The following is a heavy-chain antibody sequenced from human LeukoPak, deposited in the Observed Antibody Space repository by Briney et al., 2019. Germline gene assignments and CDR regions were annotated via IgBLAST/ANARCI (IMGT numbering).Heavy chain of an antibody. CDR3: ARPTRRLSLGTRIAYLDY. CDR1: GGSISSYY. D-gene: IGHD6-25*01. V-gene: IGHV4-4*07. CDR2: IYTSGST. J-gene: IGHJ4*02. Sequence: PSETLSLTCTVSGGSISSYYWSWIRQPAGKGLEWIGRIYTSGSTNYNPSLKSRVTISVDTSKNQFSLKLSSVTAADTAVCYCARPTRRLSLGTRIAYLDYWGQGTLVTVSS.